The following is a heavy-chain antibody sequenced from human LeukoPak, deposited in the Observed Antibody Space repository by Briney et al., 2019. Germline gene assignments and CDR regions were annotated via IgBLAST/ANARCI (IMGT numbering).Heavy chain of an antibody. CDR2: ITSGSHI. D-gene: IGHD5-12*01. J-gene: IGHJ6*02. V-gene: IGHV3-69-1*01. Sequence: GGSLRLSCAASGFTFSAYTINWVRQAPGKGLEWVSCITSGSHIYYADSVKGRFTISRDNAKNSLFLQMNSLRAEDTAVYYCARDNGYDFYYYGMDVWGQGTTVTVSS. CDR1: GFTFSAYT. CDR3: ARDNGYDFYYYGMDV.